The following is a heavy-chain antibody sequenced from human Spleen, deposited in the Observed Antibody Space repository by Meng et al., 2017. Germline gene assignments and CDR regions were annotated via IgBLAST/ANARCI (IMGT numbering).Heavy chain of an antibody. CDR1: GFTFSGSD. CDR2: IRSKTDTYAT. J-gene: IGHJ3*02. D-gene: IGHD3-3*02. Sequence: GESLKISCVVSGFTFSGSDVHWVRQASGKGLEWVGRIRSKTDTYATAFAASVKGRFTISRDDSKNTAYLQLNSLKTEDTAVYYCTVFSRGHIWGQATMVTVSS. CDR3: TVFSRGHI. V-gene: IGHV3-73*01.